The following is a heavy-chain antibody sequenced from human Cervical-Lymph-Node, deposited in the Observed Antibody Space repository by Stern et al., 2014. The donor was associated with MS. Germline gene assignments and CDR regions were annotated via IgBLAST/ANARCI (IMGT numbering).Heavy chain of an antibody. J-gene: IGHJ6*02. CDR1: GASINSVGFY. CDR2: IYTPDHI. CDR3: ASSQGYHYGLDV. Sequence: QVQLQESGPGLVKPSQTLSLTCTVSGASINSVGFYWSWIRQPAGKGLEWIGRIYTPDHINYNPSLKSRVTISKDTSRNQFSLRLRSVTAADAATYYCASSQGYHYGLDVWGQGTTVTVSS. V-gene: IGHV4-61*02.